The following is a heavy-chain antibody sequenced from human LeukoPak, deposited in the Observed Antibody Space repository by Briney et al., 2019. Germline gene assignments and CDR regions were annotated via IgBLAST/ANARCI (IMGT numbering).Heavy chain of an antibody. CDR1: GFTFSSYW. CDR2: IKQDGSEK. V-gene: IGHV3-7*01. J-gene: IGHJ4*02. CDR3: ARGQWLDRPGRFCYYFDY. Sequence: PGGSLRLSCAASGFTFSSYWMSWVRQAPGKGLEWVANIKQDGSEKYYVDSVKGRFTISRDNAKNSLYLQMNSLRAEDTAVYYCARGQWLDRPGRFCYYFDYWGQGTLVTVSS. D-gene: IGHD6-19*01.